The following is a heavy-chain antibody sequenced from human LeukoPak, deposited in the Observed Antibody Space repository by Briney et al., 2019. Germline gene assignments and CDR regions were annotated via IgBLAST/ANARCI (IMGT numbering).Heavy chain of an antibody. CDR3: TTLSMVRGVTPDFDY. J-gene: IGHJ4*02. D-gene: IGHD3-10*01. Sequence: GRSLRLSCAASGFTFDDYAMHWVRQAPGKGLEWVSGINWNSGSIGYADSVKGRFTISRDNAKNSLYLQMNSLKTEDTAVYYCTTLSMVRGVTPDFDYWGQGTLVTVSS. CDR2: INWNSGSI. CDR1: GFTFDDYA. V-gene: IGHV3-9*01.